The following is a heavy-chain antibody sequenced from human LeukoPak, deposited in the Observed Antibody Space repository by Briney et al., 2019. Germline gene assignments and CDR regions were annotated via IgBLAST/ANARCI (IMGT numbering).Heavy chain of an antibody. CDR3: AGGNFYDSSGHPYHFHY. CDR1: GVSISSYY. V-gene: IGHV4-59*01. D-gene: IGHD3-22*01. J-gene: IGHJ4*02. Sequence: PSETLSLTCTVSGVSISSYYWSWIRQPPGKGLEWIGYIYYSENTNYNSSLKSRVTISEDTSKNQFSLNLTSVTAADTAVYYCAGGNFYDSSGHPYHFHYWGQGTLGTVPS. CDR2: IYYSENT.